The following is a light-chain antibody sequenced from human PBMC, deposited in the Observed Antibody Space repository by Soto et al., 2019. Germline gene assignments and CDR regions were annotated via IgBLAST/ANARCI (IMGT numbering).Light chain of an antibody. CDR2: EVI. V-gene: IGLV2-14*03. CDR1: DSDVGGYNY. CDR3: SSYTSSSTLV. Sequence: QSVLTQPASVSGSPGQSITISCTGTDSDVGGYNYVSWYQQHPGKAPKLMIYEVINRPSGVSNRFSGSKSANTASLTISGLQAEDEADYYCSSYTSSSTLVFGGGIKLTVL. J-gene: IGLJ3*02.